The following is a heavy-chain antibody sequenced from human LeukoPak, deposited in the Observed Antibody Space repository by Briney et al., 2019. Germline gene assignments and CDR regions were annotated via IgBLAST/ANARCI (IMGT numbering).Heavy chain of an antibody. CDR2: ISTSSSTI. Sequence: PGGSLRLSCAASGFTFSSYNMNWVRQAPGKGLEWVSHISTSSSTIYYADSVKGRFTISRDNAKNSLYLQMNSLRAEDTAVYYCARTTAEAARFDYWGQGTLVTVSS. CDR1: GFTFSSYN. V-gene: IGHV3-48*01. CDR3: ARTTAEAARFDY. J-gene: IGHJ4*02. D-gene: IGHD6-13*01.